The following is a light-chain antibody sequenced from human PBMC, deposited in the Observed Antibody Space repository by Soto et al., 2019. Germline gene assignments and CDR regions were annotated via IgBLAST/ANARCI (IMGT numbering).Light chain of an antibody. Sequence: DIQMTQSPSTVSASVGDRVRLTCRASQDINRWLAWYQQKPGKAPKILIYNADTLESGVPSRLSGSGYGTEFILTISSLQPDYFATYYCQQFSLYWAFGQGTKVDIK. J-gene: IGKJ1*01. CDR1: QDINRW. CDR2: NAD. CDR3: QQFSLYWA. V-gene: IGKV1-5*01.